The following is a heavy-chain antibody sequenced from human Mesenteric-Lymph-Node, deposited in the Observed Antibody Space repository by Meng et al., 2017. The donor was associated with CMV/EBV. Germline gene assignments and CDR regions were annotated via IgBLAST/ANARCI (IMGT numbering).Heavy chain of an antibody. J-gene: IGHJ2*01. CDR3: AREVVPAARPVSPWYFDL. Sequence: SGPTLVKPTQTLTLTCTFSGFSLSTSGMRVSWIRQPPGKALEWLARIDWDDDKFYSTSLKTRLNISKATSKHQVVLTMPNMDPVDTATYYSAREVVPAARPVSPWYFDLWGRGTLVTVSS. CDR1: GFSLSTSGMR. V-gene: IGHV2-70D*14. D-gene: IGHD2-2*02. CDR2: IDWDDDK.